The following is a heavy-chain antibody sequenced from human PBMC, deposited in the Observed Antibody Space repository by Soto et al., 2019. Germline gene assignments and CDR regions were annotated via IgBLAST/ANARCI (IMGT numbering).Heavy chain of an antibody. D-gene: IGHD3-10*01. Sequence: GGSLRLSCAASGFAFSTYAMSWVRQAPGKGLEWVSAISNSGDSTFYADSVKGRFTISRDNSKNTLYLQMNSLRAEDTALYSCAKRVGSRGFDIWGQGTMVTVSS. CDR3: AKRVGSRGFDI. CDR1: GFAFSTYA. V-gene: IGHV3-23*01. CDR2: ISNSGDST. J-gene: IGHJ3*02.